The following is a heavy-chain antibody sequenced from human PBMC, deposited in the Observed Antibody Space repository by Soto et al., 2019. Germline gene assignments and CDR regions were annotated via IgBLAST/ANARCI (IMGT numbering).Heavy chain of an antibody. CDR3: ARGGRGLRGAFDV. V-gene: IGHV3-30*03. D-gene: IGHD3-16*01. CDR1: GFTCSSFA. J-gene: IGHJ3*01. Sequence: QELLVESGWGVVQPWMSLSLSCAASGFTCSSFAMHWVRQAPGKGLEWVSVISFNGLSQFYPDSSRGRFTISRANSKHTLSLQLDSLRPADTAVYYCARGGRGLRGAFDVWGQGTEVSVS. CDR2: ISFNGLSQ.